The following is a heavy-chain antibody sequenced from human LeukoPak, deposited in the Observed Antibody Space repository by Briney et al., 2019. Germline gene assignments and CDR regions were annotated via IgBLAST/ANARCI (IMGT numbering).Heavy chain of an antibody. Sequence: PGGSLRLSCAASGFTFSSYAMSWVRQAPGKGLEWVSAISGSGGSTYYADSVKGRFTISRDNSKNTLYLQMNSLRAEDTAVYYCAKVGLRFLEWFSAFDIWGQGTMVTVSS. V-gene: IGHV3-23*01. CDR2: ISGSGGST. CDR1: GFTFSSYA. D-gene: IGHD3-3*01. J-gene: IGHJ3*02. CDR3: AKVGLRFLEWFSAFDI.